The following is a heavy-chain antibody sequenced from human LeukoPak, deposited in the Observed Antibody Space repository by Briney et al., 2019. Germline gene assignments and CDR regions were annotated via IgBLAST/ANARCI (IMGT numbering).Heavy chain of an antibody. CDR3: ATSLHIVVVTWHAFDI. Sequence: ASVKVSCKASGYTFTGYYIHWVRQAPGQGLEWMGWINPNSGGTNYAPKFQGRVTMTMDTSITTAYMELSRLTSDDTTIYYCATSLHIVVVTWHAFDIWGQGTMVTVSS. D-gene: IGHD2-21*02. CDR1: GYTFTGYY. V-gene: IGHV1-2*02. J-gene: IGHJ3*02. CDR2: INPNSGGT.